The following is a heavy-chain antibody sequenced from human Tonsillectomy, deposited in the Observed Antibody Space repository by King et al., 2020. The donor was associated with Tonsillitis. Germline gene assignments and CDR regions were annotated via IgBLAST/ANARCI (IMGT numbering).Heavy chain of an antibody. CDR2: ISSDSSYI. CDR1: GFTFSTYS. CDR3: ARDQVGATDFDY. V-gene: IGHV3-21*06. J-gene: IGHJ4*02. Sequence: VQLVESGGGLVKPGGSLRLSCAASGFTFSTYSMNWVCQAPGKGLEWVSSISSDSSYIFYADSVKGRFTISRDNAKNSLYLQMNRLRAEDTAVYYRARDQVGATDFDYWGQGTLVTVSS. D-gene: IGHD1-26*01.